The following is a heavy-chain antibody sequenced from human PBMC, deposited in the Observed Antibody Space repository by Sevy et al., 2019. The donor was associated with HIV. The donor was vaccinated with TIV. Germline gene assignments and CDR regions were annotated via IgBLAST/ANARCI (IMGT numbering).Heavy chain of an antibody. V-gene: IGHV3-15*01. J-gene: IGHJ4*02. Sequence: GGSLRLSCAASGFTFSSYAMTWVRQAPGKGLEWVGRIKSKTDGGTTDYAAPVKGRLTISRDDSKNTLYLQMNSLKTGDTAVYYCTAIVVVPAELWGQGTLVTVSS. CDR2: IKSKTDGGTT. CDR3: TAIVVVPAEL. D-gene: IGHD2-2*01. CDR1: GFTFSSYA.